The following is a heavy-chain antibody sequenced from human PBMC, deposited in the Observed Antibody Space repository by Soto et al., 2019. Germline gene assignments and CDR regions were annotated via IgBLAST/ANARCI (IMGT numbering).Heavy chain of an antibody. CDR2: ISYDGSNK. Sequence: GGSLRLSCAASGFTFSSYAMHWVRQAPGKGLEWVAVISYDGSNKYYADSVKGRFTISRDNSKNTLYLQMNSLRAEDTALYYGARGVEQQLDYYGMDVWGQGTTVTVSS. D-gene: IGHD6-13*01. CDR3: ARGVEQQLDYYGMDV. J-gene: IGHJ6*02. V-gene: IGHV3-30-3*01. CDR1: GFTFSSYA.